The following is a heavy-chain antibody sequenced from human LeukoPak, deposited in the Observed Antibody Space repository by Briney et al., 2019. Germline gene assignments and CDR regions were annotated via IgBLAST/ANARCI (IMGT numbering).Heavy chain of an antibody. CDR1: GFTFSSYW. Sequence: GGSLRLSCAASGFTFSSYWMSWVRQAPGKGLEWVANIKLDGSEKYYVDSVKGRFTISRDNAKNSLYLQMNSLTAEDTAVYYCARFLTAIAVAGLFDYWGQGTLVTVSS. CDR3: ARFLTAIAVAGLFDY. J-gene: IGHJ4*02. V-gene: IGHV3-7*01. CDR2: IKLDGSEK. D-gene: IGHD6-19*01.